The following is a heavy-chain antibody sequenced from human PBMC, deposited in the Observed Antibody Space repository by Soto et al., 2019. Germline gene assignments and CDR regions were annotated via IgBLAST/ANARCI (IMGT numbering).Heavy chain of an antibody. CDR2: IYYSGST. D-gene: IGHD6-19*01. J-gene: IGHJ2*01. CDR3: ARGRGWYWYFDL. Sequence: QVQLQESGPGLVKPSETLSLTCTVSGGSISSYYWSWIRQPPGKGLAWIGYIYYSGSTNDNTSLKSRVTISVDTSKNQFSLKLSSVTAADTDVYYCARGRGWYWYFDLWGRGTLVTVFS. CDR1: GGSISSYY. V-gene: IGHV4-59*01.